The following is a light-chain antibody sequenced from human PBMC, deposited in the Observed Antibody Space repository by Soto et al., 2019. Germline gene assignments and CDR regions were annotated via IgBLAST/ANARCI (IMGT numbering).Light chain of an antibody. V-gene: IGKV3-11*01. CDR2: DAS. CDR3: QRRGAWPPT. J-gene: IGKJ5*01. Sequence: DIVLTQSPATLSLSPGESATLSCTTNQTIDTYCAWYQQKRGLPPRLLIYDASNRAIGIPARFSGRGSGTYLRLAISSLEPEDFAVYYCQRRGAWPPTFGRGTRLEI. CDR1: QTIDTY.